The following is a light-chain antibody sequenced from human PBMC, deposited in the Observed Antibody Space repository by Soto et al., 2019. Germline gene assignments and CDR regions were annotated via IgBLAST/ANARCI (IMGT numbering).Light chain of an antibody. J-gene: IGKJ5*01. CDR2: GAS. V-gene: IGKV3-15*01. Sequence: EIVITTCQASLSVSPGERATLSCRVSQSVSSNLAWYQQKPGQAPRLLIYGASTRATGIPARFSGSGSGTEFTLTISSLQSEDFAVYYCQQYNTWPPITFGQGTLLEIK. CDR3: QQYNTWPPIT. CDR1: QSVSSN.